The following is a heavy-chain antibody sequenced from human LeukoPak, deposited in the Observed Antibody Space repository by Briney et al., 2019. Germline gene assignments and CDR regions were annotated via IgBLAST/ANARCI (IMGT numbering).Heavy chain of an antibody. V-gene: IGHV3-23*01. Sequence: PGGSLRLSCAASGYTFSSYGMSWVRQAPGKGLEWVSAISGSGGSTYYADSVKGRFTISRDNSKNTLYLQMNSLRAEDTAVYYCAKDPARYSSSWRPFGLYYYYMDVWGKGTTVTVSS. D-gene: IGHD6-13*01. CDR3: AKDPARYSSSWRPFGLYYYYMDV. J-gene: IGHJ6*03. CDR1: GYTFSSYG. CDR2: ISGSGGST.